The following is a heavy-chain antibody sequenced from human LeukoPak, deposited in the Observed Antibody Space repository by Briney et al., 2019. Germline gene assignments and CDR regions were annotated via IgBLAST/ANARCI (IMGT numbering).Heavy chain of an antibody. Sequence: PGGSLRLSCAASGFTFSDYPMSWVRQAPEKGLEWVSAILSPGDTHYADSVKGRFTISRDNSKNTLYLQMNSLRAEDTAVYYCTKRMFTSDWSAFDIWGRGTKVTVSS. D-gene: IGHD6-19*01. J-gene: IGHJ3*02. V-gene: IGHV3-23*01. CDR3: TKRMFTSDWSAFDI. CDR2: ILSPGDT. CDR1: GFTFSDYP.